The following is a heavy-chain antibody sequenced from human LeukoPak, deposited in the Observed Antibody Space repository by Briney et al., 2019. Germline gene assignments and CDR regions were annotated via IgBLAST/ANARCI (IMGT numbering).Heavy chain of an antibody. CDR2: INHSGST. CDR1: GGSFSGYY. Sequence: SETLSLTCAVYGGSFSGYYWSWIRQPPGKGLEWIGEINHSGSTNYNPSLKSRVTISVDTSKNQFSLKLSSVTAADTAVYYCAREPGRMGRYYGSGSYYTNWFDPWGQGTLVTVSS. J-gene: IGHJ5*02. D-gene: IGHD3-10*01. CDR3: AREPGRMGRYYGSGSYYTNWFDP. V-gene: IGHV4-34*01.